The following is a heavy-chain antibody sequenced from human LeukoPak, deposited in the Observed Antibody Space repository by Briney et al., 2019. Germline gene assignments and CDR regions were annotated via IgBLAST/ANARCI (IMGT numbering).Heavy chain of an antibody. CDR3: ARPSYCGGDCGFDP. D-gene: IGHD2-21*02. CDR2: INHSGST. J-gene: IGHJ5*02. CDR1: GGSFGGYY. Sequence: SETLSLTCAVYGGSFGGYYWSWIRQPPGKGLEWIGEINHSGSTNYNPSLKSRVTISVDTSKNQFSLKLSSVTAADTAVYYCARPSYCGGDCGFDPWGQGTLVTVSS. V-gene: IGHV4-34*01.